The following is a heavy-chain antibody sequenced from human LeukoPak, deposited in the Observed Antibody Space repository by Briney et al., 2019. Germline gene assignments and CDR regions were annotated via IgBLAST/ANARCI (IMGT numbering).Heavy chain of an antibody. CDR2: IYPGDSDT. Sequence: GEPLKISCKGSGYSFTSYWIGWVRQLPGKGLEWLGIIYPGDSDTRYSPSFQGQVTISADKSISTPYLQWSSLKASDTAMYYCARLGQQLVRVFDYWGQGTLVTVSS. V-gene: IGHV5-51*01. J-gene: IGHJ4*02. CDR1: GYSFTSYW. D-gene: IGHD6-13*01. CDR3: ARLGQQLVRVFDY.